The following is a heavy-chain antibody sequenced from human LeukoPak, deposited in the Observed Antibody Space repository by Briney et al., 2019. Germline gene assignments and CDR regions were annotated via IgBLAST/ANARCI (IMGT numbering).Heavy chain of an antibody. J-gene: IGHJ5*02. V-gene: IGHV3-48*03. CDR2: ISSSGSTI. D-gene: IGHD7-27*01. Sequence: PGGSLRLSCAASGFTFSSYEMNWVRQAPGKGLEWVSYISSSGSTIYYADSVKGRFTISRDNSRNTLFLEMNSLRPDDTAVYYCARDQPGTYTMSSTWGQGTLVTVSS. CDR1: GFTFSSYE. CDR3: ARDQPGTYTMSST.